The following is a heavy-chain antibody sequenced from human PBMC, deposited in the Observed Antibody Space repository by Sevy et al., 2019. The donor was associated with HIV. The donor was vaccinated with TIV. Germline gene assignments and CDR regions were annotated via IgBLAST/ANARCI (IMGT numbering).Heavy chain of an antibody. CDR2: ISWNSGSI. V-gene: IGHV3-9*01. Sequence: GGCLRLSCAASGFTFDDYAMHWVRQAPGKGLEWVSGISWNSGSIGYADSVKGRFTISRDNAKNSLYLQMNSLRAEDTALYYCAKDMAIAVAGTIDYWGQGTLVTVSS. CDR1: GFTFDDYA. D-gene: IGHD6-19*01. J-gene: IGHJ4*02. CDR3: AKDMAIAVAGTIDY.